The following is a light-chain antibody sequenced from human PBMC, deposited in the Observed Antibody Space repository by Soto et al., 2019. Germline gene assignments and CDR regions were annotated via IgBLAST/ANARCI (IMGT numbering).Light chain of an antibody. V-gene: IGKV3-15*01. Sequence: EIVMTQSPATLSVSPGERATLSCRASQSVNSNLAWYQQKPGQAPRLLIYGASTRATGVPARFSGSGSGTEFILTVSSLQSEDFAVYFCQQYNNWTTFGQGTKVEIK. J-gene: IGKJ1*01. CDR2: GAS. CDR1: QSVNSN. CDR3: QQYNNWTT.